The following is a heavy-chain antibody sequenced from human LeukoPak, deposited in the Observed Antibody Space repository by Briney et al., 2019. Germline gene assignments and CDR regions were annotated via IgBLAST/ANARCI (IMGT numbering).Heavy chain of an antibody. Sequence: ASVKVSCKASGYTFTTYVMNWVRQAPGQGLEWMGWINTNTGNPTYAQGFTGRFVFSLDTSVSTAYLQISSLKAEDTAMYYCARPIGIAAPLWGQPGAFDIWGQGTMVTVSS. J-gene: IGHJ3*02. CDR1: GYTFTTYV. D-gene: IGHD6-6*01. CDR2: INTNTGNP. CDR3: ARPIGIAAPLWGQPGAFDI. V-gene: IGHV7-4-1*02.